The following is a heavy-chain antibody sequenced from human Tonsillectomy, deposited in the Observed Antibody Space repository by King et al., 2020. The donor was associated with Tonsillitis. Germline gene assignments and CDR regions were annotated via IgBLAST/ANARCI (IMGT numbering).Heavy chain of an antibody. CDR2: ISTSGSTI. V-gene: IGHV3-11*01. J-gene: IGHJ4*02. Sequence: VQLVESGGGLVKPGGSLRLSCAASGFTFSDYYMSWIRQAPGKGLEWVSYISTSGSTIYYADSVKGRFTISRDNAKSSLYLQMNSLRAEDTAVYYCARVYSRAHVAYDSSGYYPPGGVDSWGPGTLVTVSA. CDR3: ARVYSRAHVAYDSSGYYPPGGVDS. CDR1: GFTFSDYY. D-gene: IGHD3-22*01.